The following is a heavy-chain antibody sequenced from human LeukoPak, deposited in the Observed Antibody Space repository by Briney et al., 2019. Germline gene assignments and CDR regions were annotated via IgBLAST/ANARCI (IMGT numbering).Heavy chain of an antibody. V-gene: IGHV3-48*04. CDR2: ISSSSSTI. CDR1: GFTFSSYS. D-gene: IGHD6-19*01. J-gene: IGHJ4*02. Sequence: GGSLRLSCAASGFTFSSYSMNWVRQAPGKGLGWVSYISSSSSTIYYADSVKGRFTISRDNAQNSLYLQMNSLRAEDTAVYYCARGYSSGRSAVDYWGQGTLVTVSS. CDR3: ARGYSSGRSAVDY.